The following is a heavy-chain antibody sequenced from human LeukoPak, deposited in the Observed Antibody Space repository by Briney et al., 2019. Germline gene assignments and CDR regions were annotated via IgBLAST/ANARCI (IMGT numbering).Heavy chain of an antibody. Sequence: SQTLSLTCAVSGGSISSVGYSWSWIRQPPGKGLEWIGYIYHSGSTYYNPSLKSRVTISVDRSKNQFSLKLSSVTAAGTAVYYCARGLGYCSGGSCYAKMYNWFDPWGQGTLVTVSS. D-gene: IGHD2-15*01. CDR1: GGSISSVGYS. J-gene: IGHJ5*02. V-gene: IGHV4-30-2*01. CDR2: IYHSGST. CDR3: ARGLGYCSGGSCYAKMYNWFDP.